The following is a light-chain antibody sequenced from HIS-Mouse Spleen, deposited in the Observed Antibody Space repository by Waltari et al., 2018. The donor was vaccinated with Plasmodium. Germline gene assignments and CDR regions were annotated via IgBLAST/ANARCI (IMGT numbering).Light chain of an antibody. Sequence: QSALTQPPSASGSPGQSVTIYCNGTSSDVGGYNYVSWYQQHPGKAPKLLIYEVSKRPSVLPSLFSGSTSGNTAPLTVSGLQSEDEADYSFSSYACSNNSVFGSGTKVTVL. CDR2: EVS. CDR3: SSYACSNNSV. V-gene: IGLV2-8*01. J-gene: IGLJ1*01. CDR1: SSDVGGYNY.